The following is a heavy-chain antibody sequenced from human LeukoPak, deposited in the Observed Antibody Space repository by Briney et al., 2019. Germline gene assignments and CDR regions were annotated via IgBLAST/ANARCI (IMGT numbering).Heavy chain of an antibody. Sequence: ASVTVSCKASGGTFSSYAISWVRQAPGQGLEWMGRIISILGIANYAQKFQGRVTITADKSTSTAYMGLSSLRSEDTAVYYCARSIVADVWGQGTTVTVSS. CDR3: ARSIVADV. V-gene: IGHV1-69*04. CDR2: IISILGIA. J-gene: IGHJ6*02. D-gene: IGHD5-12*01. CDR1: GGTFSSYA.